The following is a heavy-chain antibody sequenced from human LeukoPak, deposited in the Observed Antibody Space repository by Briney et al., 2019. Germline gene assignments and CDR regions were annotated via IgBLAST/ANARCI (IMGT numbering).Heavy chain of an antibody. D-gene: IGHD2-8*01. J-gene: IGHJ6*02. CDR2: IIPILGIA. CDR1: GGTFSSYA. Sequence: SVKVSCKASGGTFSSYAISWVRQAPGQGLEWMGRIIPILGIANYAQKFQGRVTITADKSTSTAYMELSSMRSEDTAVYYCATPYCTNGVCSWDTNGMDVWGQGTTVTVSS. CDR3: ATPYCTNGVCSWDTNGMDV. V-gene: IGHV1-69*04.